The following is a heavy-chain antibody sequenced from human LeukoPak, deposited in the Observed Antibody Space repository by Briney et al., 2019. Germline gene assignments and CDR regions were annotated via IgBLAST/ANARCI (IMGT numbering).Heavy chain of an antibody. J-gene: IGHJ4*02. CDR2: IWYDGSNK. Sequence: PGRSLRLSCAASGFTFSSYGMHWVRQAPGKGLEWVAVIWYDGSNKYYADSVKGRFTISRDNAKNSLYLHMNSLSAEDTALHYCAKGKKITVAGLFDCWGQGTLVTVPS. D-gene: IGHD6-19*01. V-gene: IGHV3-33*03. CDR1: GFTFSSYG. CDR3: AKGKKITVAGLFDC.